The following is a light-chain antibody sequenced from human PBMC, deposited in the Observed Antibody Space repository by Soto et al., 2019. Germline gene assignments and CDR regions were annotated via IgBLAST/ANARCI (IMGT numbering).Light chain of an antibody. Sequence: EILLTQSPATLSLSPGDRATLSCRASQRVRSFLAWYQQSPGQSPRLLIYDVSIRAAGIPDRFRGSGSGTEFTLTISSLEPEDFAVYYCQLAFTFGGGTKVEI. J-gene: IGKJ4*01. CDR2: DVS. V-gene: IGKV3-11*01. CDR1: QRVRSF. CDR3: QLAFT.